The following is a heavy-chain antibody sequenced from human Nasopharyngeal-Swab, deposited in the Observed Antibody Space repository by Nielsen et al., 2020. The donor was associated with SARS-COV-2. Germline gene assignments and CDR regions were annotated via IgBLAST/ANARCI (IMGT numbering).Heavy chain of an antibody. CDR2: IYYSGST. D-gene: IGHD3-16*02. J-gene: IGHJ3*02. V-gene: IGHV4-31*03. Sequence: TLSLTCTVSGGSISSGGYYWSWIRQHPGKGLEWIGYIYYSGSTYYNPSLKSRVTISVDTSKNQFSLKLSSVTAADTAVYYCARDPVYDYVWGSYRIDAFDIWGQGTMVTVSS. CDR3: ARDPVYDYVWGSYRIDAFDI. CDR1: GGSISSGGYY.